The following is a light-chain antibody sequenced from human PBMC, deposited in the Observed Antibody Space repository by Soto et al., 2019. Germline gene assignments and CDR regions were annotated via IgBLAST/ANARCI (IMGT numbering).Light chain of an antibody. Sequence: DLVMTQSPDSLAVSLGKRATISCKSSQSVLYTSNNKNYLAWYQQKPGQPPKLLIYWASTRESGVPDRFSGCGSETDFTLTITSLHAEDVALYYCQQYFRTPYTFGQGTKLEIK. CDR2: WAS. J-gene: IGKJ2*01. CDR3: QQYFRTPYT. CDR1: QSVLYTSNNKNY. V-gene: IGKV4-1*01.